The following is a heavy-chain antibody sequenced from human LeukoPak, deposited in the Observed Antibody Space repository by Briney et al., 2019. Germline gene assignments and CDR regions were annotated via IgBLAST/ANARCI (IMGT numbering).Heavy chain of an antibody. D-gene: IGHD5-18*01. CDR1: GYTFTSYA. J-gene: IGHJ4*02. CDR3: AREESDDYGYDY. Sequence: ASVKVSCKASGYTFTSYAMYWVRQAPGQRLEWMGWINAGNGNTKYSQKFQGRVTITRDTSASTAYMELSSLRSEDTAVYYCAREESDDYGYDYWGQGTLVTVSS. V-gene: IGHV1-3*01. CDR2: INAGNGNT.